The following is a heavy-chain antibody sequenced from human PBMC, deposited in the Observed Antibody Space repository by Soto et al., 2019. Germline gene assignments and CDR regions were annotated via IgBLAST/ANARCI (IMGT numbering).Heavy chain of an antibody. J-gene: IGHJ3*02. CDR2: IGTAGDT. V-gene: IGHV3-13*01. D-gene: IGHD6-19*01. CDR1: GFTFSSYD. Sequence: EVQLVESGGGLVQPGGSLRLSCAASGFTFSSYDMHWVRQATGKGLEWVSAIGTAGDTYYPGSVKGRFTISRENAKNSLYLQMNSLRAGDPAVYYCARDGGGAGAGKGPAFYISGQGTMATVSS. CDR3: ARDGGGAGAGKGPAFYI.